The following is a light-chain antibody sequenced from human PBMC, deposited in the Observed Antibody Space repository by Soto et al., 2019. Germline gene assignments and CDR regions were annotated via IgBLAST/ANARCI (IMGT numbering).Light chain of an antibody. Sequence: SVLTQPASVSGSPGQSLTISCTGTNSDVGGYNYVSWYQQHPGKAPKLMIFEVSNRPSGVPNRFSGSKSGNTAFLTISGLQAEDEADYHCNSHTKSTILHLVFGTGTKVTVL. CDR2: EVS. V-gene: IGLV2-14*01. CDR1: NSDVGGYNY. CDR3: NSHTKSTILHLV. J-gene: IGLJ1*01.